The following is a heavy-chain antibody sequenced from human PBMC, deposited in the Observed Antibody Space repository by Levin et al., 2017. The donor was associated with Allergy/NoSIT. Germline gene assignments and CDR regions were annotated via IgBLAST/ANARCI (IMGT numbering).Heavy chain of an antibody. V-gene: IGHV3-33*01. Sequence: PGGSLRLSCAASGFTFSSYGMQWVRLAPGKGLEWVAVLWYDGSNKHYADSVKGRFTISRDNSKNTLYLQMNSLRPEDTAVYYCARVEGHSAQPGYFYCYMDVWGKGTTVTVSS. J-gene: IGHJ6*03. CDR1: GFTFSSYG. D-gene: IGHD1-1*01. CDR2: LWYDGSNK. CDR3: ARVEGHSAQPGYFYCYMDV.